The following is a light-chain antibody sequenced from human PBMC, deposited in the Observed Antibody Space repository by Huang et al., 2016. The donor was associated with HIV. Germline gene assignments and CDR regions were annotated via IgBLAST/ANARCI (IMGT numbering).Light chain of an antibody. CDR1: QNINNK. CDR3: QQYNSWPPLT. CDR2: GAS. J-gene: IGKJ4*01. Sequence: EIVMTQSPATLSVSPGERATLSCRASQNINNKLDWYQQIPGQAPMLLIYGASTRATGFPAKFSGSGSWTEFTLTISSLQSEDLALYYCQQYNSWPPLTVGGGTKVEIK. V-gene: IGKV3-15*01.